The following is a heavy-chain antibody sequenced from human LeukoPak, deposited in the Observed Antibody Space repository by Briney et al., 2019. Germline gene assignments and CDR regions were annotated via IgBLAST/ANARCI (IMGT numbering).Heavy chain of an antibody. CDR2: IYYSGST. Sequence: SETLSLTCTVSGGSISSSSYYWGWIRQPPGKGLEWIGSIYYSGSTYYNPSLKSRVTISVDTSKNQFSLKLSSVTAADTAVYYCAIMGIAARRGYFDYWGQGTLVTVSS. CDR3: AIMGIAARRGYFDY. V-gene: IGHV4-39*01. D-gene: IGHD6-6*01. CDR1: GGSISSSSYY. J-gene: IGHJ4*02.